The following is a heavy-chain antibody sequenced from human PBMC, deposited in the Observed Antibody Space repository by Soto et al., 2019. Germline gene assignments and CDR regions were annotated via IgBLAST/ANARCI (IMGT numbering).Heavy chain of an antibody. CDR2: INPKTAAT. J-gene: IGHJ6*02. Sequence: QVQLVQSGAEVGKSGASVKFSCKASGYTFSDYFIQWLRQAPGQGLEWVAWINPKTAATNYAKKFQDRVTVTSDTSFSTAYLELTRLRPDDTALYYCARSKWGLNYYSGMDGWGQGTAVSVTS. D-gene: IGHD1-26*01. CDR3: ARSKWGLNYYSGMDG. V-gene: IGHV1-2*02. CDR1: GYTFSDYF.